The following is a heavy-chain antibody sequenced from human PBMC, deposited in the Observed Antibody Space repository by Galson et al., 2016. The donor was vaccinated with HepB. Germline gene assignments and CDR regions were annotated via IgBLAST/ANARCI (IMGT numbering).Heavy chain of an antibody. V-gene: IGHV3-23*01. CDR2: IGGGDGGST. CDR1: GFTFRSYA. J-gene: IGHJ3*02. D-gene: IGHD6-6*01. CDR3: AGHHYRSSSRTHGFDI. Sequence: SLRLSCAASGFTFRSYAMSWVRQAPGKGLEWVSVIGGGDGGSTYHADSVKGRFAISRDNSKNTLYLQMNSLRAEDTAVFYCAGHHYRSSSRTHGFDIWGQGTMVTGSS.